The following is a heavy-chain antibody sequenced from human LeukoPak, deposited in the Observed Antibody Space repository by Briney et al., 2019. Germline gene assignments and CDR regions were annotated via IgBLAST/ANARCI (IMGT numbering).Heavy chain of an antibody. D-gene: IGHD1-26*01. CDR3: AIYEIVGAPRGLDY. J-gene: IGHJ4*02. V-gene: IGHV4-4*02. CDR1: GITFSSYAI. Sequence: GSLRLSCAASGITFSSYAISWVRQPPGKGLEWIGEIYHSGSTNYNPSLKSRVTISVDKSKNQFTLKLSSVTAADTAVYYCAIYEIVGAPRGLDYWGQGTLVTVSS. CDR2: IYHSGST.